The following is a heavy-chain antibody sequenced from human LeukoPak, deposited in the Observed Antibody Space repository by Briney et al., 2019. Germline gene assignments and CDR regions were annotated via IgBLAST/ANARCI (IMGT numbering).Heavy chain of an antibody. Sequence: SETLSLTCAVYGDSFSGFYWTWVRQAPGKGLEWIGEISYSGTPRYNPSLNSRITVTLDTSKKQISLNLSPVTAADTAVYYCVRGNVKHYHSAADEYYYYMDVWGKGTAVIVSS. J-gene: IGHJ6*03. V-gene: IGHV4-34*01. D-gene: IGHD6-25*01. CDR1: GDSFSGFY. CDR3: VRGNVKHYHSAADEYYYYMDV. CDR2: ISYSGTP.